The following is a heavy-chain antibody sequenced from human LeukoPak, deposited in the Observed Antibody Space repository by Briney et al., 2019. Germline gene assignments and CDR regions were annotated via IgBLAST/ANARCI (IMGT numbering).Heavy chain of an antibody. D-gene: IGHD2-15*01. J-gene: IGHJ4*02. Sequence: GGSLRLSCAASGFAFSSYGMHWVRQAPGKGLEWVAFIRYDGSNKYYADSVKGRFTISRDNSKNTLYLQMNSLRAEDTAVYYCAKCSGGSCYYFDYWGQGTLVTASS. V-gene: IGHV3-30*02. CDR2: IRYDGSNK. CDR3: AKCSGGSCYYFDY. CDR1: GFAFSSYG.